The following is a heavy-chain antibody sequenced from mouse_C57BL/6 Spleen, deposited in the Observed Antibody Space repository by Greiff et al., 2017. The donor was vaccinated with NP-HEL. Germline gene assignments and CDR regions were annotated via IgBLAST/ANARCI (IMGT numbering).Heavy chain of an antibody. CDR2: ISYDGSN. Sequence: EVQLQQSGPGLVKPSQSLSLTCSVTGYSITSGYYWNWIRQFPGNKLEWMGYISYDGSNNYNPSLKNRISITRDTSKNQFFLKLNSVTTEDTATYYCARDRLGGFAYWGQGTLVTVSA. CDR3: ARDRLGGFAY. V-gene: IGHV3-6*01. D-gene: IGHD1-2*01. J-gene: IGHJ3*01. CDR1: GYSITSGYY.